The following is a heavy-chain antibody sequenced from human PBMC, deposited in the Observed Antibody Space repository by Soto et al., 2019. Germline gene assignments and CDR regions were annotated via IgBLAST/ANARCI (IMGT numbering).Heavy chain of an antibody. CDR3: ARRTWGMDV. CDR2: IFHSGNT. Sequence: QVQLQESGPGLVKPSGTLSLTCAVSSGSIDTTNWWSWVRQPPGKGLEWIGEIFHSGNTYYNPSLASRVTISVDTSKNQFSLNLRSETAADTAVYYCARRTWGMDVWGQGTTVTVSS. CDR1: SGSIDTTNW. V-gene: IGHV4-4*02. D-gene: IGHD2-8*01. J-gene: IGHJ6*02.